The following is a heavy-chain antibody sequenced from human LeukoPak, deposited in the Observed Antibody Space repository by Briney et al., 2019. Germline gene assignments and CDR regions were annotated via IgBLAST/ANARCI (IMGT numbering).Heavy chain of an antibody. D-gene: IGHD3-22*01. CDR2: IIPIFGTA. V-gene: IGHV1-69*13. CDR1: GGTFSSYA. CDR3: ARDARRYYDSSGLYYFDY. Sequence: SVKVSCKASGGTFSSYAISWVRQAPGQGLEWMGGIIPIFGTANYAQKFQGGVTITADESTSTAYMELSSLRSEDTAVYYCARDARRYYDSSGLYYFDYWGQGTLVTVSS. J-gene: IGHJ4*02.